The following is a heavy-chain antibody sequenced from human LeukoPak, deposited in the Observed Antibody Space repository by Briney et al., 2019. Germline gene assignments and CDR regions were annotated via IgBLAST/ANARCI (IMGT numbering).Heavy chain of an antibody. J-gene: IGHJ4*02. Sequence: PGRSLRLACAASGFTFGTFGVHWVRQARGKWRGWVAAISADGNNEYYTDSVKGQFTISRDNSKNMIYLQMNSLRGEDSAVYYCAKVNNYDDYWGQGTLVTVSS. V-gene: IGHV3-30*18. CDR3: AKVNNYDDY. D-gene: IGHD1/OR15-1a*01. CDR1: GFTFGTFG. CDR2: ISADGNNE.